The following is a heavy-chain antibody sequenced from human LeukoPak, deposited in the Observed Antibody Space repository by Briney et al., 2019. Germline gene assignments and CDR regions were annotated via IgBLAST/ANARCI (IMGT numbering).Heavy chain of an antibody. CDR2: ISRGGDYT. CDR1: GFTFSSYA. V-gene: IGHV3-21*01. CDR3: ARDLMAVAGTGFDY. D-gene: IGHD6-19*01. J-gene: IGHJ4*02. Sequence: GGSLRLSCAAPGFTFSSYAISWVRQAPGKGLEWVSSISRGGDYTYSEDSVKGRFTISRDNAKDSLYLQLNSLRAEDTAVYYCARDLMAVAGTGFDYWGQGTLVTVSS.